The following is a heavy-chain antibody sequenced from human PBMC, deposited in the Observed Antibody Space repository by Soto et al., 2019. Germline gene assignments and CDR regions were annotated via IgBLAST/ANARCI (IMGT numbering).Heavy chain of an antibody. Sequence: QITLKESGPTLVKPTQTLTLTCTFSGFSLTTRGVGVGWIRQPPGKALEGLALIYWDDDKRYSPSLKSRLSITKDTSKTHVGLTMTNVDPVDTATYYCAHIPNYYQYDWFDPWGQGTLVSVSS. V-gene: IGHV2-5*02. CDR1: GFSLTTRGVG. D-gene: IGHD3-16*01. J-gene: IGHJ5*02. CDR2: IYWDDDK. CDR3: AHIPNYYQYDWFDP.